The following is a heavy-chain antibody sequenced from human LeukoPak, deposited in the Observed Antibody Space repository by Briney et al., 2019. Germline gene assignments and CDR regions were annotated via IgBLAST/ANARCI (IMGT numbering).Heavy chain of an antibody. CDR3: AKDTGVYYYYGMDV. D-gene: IGHD6-13*01. J-gene: IGHJ6*02. CDR1: GFTFDDYG. Sequence: GGSLRLSCAASGFTFDDYGMHWVRQAPGKGLEWVSLISGDGGSTFYADSVKGRFTISRDNGKNSLYLQMNSLRTEDTALYYCAKDTGVYYYYGMDVCGQGTTVTVSS. CDR2: ISGDGGST. V-gene: IGHV3-43*02.